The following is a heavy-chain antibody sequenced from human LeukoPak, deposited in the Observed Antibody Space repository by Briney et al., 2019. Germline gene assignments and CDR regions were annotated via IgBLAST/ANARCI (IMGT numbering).Heavy chain of an antibody. CDR2: INPNSGGT. V-gene: IGHV1-2*02. J-gene: IGHJ5*02. CDR3: ARDSESITIFGVVEPGNWFDP. Sequence: PEASVKVSCTASGYTFTGYYMHWVRQAPGQGLEWMGWINPNSGGTNYAQKFQGRVTMTRDTSISTAYMELSRLRSDDTAVYYCARDSESITIFGVVEPGNWFDPWGQGTLVTVSS. CDR1: GYTFTGYY. D-gene: IGHD3-3*01.